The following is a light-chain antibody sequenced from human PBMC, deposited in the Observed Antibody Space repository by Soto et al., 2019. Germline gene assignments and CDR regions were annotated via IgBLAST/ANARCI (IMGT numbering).Light chain of an antibody. CDR1: QSISSW. V-gene: IGKV1-5*01. Sequence: DIQMNQSPSTLSALVGDRVTITCRASQSISSWLAWYQQKPGKAPKLLIYGASSLESGVPSRFSGSGSGTDFTLTISSLQPEDIATYYCQQYSSYSKTFGQGTKVDIK. CDR2: GAS. J-gene: IGKJ1*01. CDR3: QQYSSYSKT.